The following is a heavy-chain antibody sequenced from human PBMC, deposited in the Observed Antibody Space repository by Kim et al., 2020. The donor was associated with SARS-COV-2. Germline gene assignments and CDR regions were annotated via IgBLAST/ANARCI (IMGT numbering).Heavy chain of an antibody. CDR1: GFTFNSYA. V-gene: IGHV3-23*01. CDR3: AKDPHKYDSNWYPNWFDP. J-gene: IGHJ5*02. D-gene: IGHD6-13*01. Sequence: GGSLRLSCAASGFTFNSYAMSWVRQAPGKGLEWVSGITGSGDTTYYADSVKGRFTISRDNSRDTLYLQMNSLRADDTAIYYCAKDPHKYDSNWYPNWFDPWGQGTLVTVSS. CDR2: ITGSGDTT.